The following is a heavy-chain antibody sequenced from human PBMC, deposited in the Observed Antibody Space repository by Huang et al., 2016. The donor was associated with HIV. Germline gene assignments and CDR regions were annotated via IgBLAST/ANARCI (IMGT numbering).Heavy chain of an antibody. CDR3: AKESRWFSDFDA. D-gene: IGHD2-15*01. CDR2: ISYDGRSG. J-gene: IGHJ4*02. V-gene: IGHV3-30*18. Sequence: FNNYGMHWVRQAPGKGLEWVAVISYDGRSGYYADSVKGRYTISRDNSKNTLFLELNNLRNEDTAVYFCAKESRWFSDFDAWGQGVLVTVSS. CDR1: FNNYG.